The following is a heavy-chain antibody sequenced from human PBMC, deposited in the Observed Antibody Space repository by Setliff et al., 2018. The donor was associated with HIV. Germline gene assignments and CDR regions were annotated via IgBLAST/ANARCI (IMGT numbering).Heavy chain of an antibody. CDR3: ARGKGVGGVIITGGLDV. V-gene: IGHV1-8*02. J-gene: IGHJ6*02. CDR2: MMPSSGNT. D-gene: IGHD3-10*01. Sequence: GASVKVSCKASGYTFTSYDINWVRQATGQGLEWMGWMMPSSGNTGYAQKFQGRLTMTRDTSITTLYMELSSLTSEDTAVYYCARGKGVGGVIITGGLDVWGQGTTVTVSS. CDR1: GYTFTSYD.